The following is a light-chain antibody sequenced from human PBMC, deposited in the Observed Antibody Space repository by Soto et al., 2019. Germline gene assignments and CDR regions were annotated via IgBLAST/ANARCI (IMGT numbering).Light chain of an antibody. J-gene: IGKJ4*01. CDR3: QHYGSLVLT. Sequence: EIVLTQSPGTLSLSPGERATLSCRASQSVSSTYLAWYQQKPGQAPRLLIYGASSRATVIPDRFRGSGSGADFSLTIIRLEPEDFAVYYCQHYGSLVLTFGGGTKVEIK. CDR1: QSVSSTY. CDR2: GAS. V-gene: IGKV3-20*01.